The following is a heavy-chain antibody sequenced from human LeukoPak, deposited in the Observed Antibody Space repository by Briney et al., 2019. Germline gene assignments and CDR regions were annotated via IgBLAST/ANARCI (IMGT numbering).Heavy chain of an antibody. CDR1: GDSISSSSYY. CDR3: ARGPSGGY. Sequence: SETLSLTCIASGDSISSSSYYWGWIRQPPGKGLEWIGEINHSGSTNYNPSLKSRVTISIDTSKNQFSLRLSSVTAADTAVYYCARGPSGGYWGQGTLVTVSS. D-gene: IGHD3-10*01. J-gene: IGHJ4*02. V-gene: IGHV4-39*07. CDR2: INHSGST.